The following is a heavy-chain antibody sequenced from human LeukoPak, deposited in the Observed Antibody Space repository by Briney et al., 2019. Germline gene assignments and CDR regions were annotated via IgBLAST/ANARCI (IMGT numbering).Heavy chain of an antibody. J-gene: IGHJ4*02. CDR3: ARDLQLGNTAMPHDY. CDR2: YNGNT. D-gene: IGHD5-18*01. V-gene: IGHV1-18*01. Sequence: YNGNTNYAQKLQGRVTMTTDTSTSTAYMEVRSLRSDDTAVYYCARDLQLGNTAMPHDYWGQGTLVTVSS.